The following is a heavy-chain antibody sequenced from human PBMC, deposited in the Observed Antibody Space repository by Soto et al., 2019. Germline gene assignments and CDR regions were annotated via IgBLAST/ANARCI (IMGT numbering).Heavy chain of an antibody. CDR3: AKGELGTDY. CDR2: ISGSGGST. V-gene: IGHV3-23*01. CDR1: GFIFNNYA. Sequence: EVQLLESGGGLVQPGESLRLSCAASGFIFNNYAMSWVRQAPGKGLAWVSSISGSGGSTYYADSVKGRFTISRDNSKNTLYLQMNSLRAEDTAIYYCAKGELGTDYWGQGTLVTVSS. J-gene: IGHJ4*02. D-gene: IGHD1-7*01.